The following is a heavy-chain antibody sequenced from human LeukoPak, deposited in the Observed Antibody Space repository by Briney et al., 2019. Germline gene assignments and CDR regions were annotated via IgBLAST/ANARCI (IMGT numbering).Heavy chain of an antibody. D-gene: IGHD2-2*02. V-gene: IGHV3-30*01. Sequence: PGRSLRLSCAASGFTFSSYAMHWVRQAPGKGLEWVAVISYDGSSKYYADSVKGRFTISRDNSKNTLYLQMNSLRAEDTAVYYCARVGDCSSTSCYTLYYFDYWGQGTLVTVSS. CDR2: ISYDGSSK. CDR1: GFTFSSYA. CDR3: ARVGDCSSTSCYTLYYFDY. J-gene: IGHJ4*02.